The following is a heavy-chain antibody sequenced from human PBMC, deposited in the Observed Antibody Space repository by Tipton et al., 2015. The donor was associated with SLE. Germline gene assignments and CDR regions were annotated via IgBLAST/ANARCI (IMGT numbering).Heavy chain of an antibody. Sequence: TLSLTCTVSGGSMSNYYWSWIRQPPGKRLEWIGYIYTGGSTNYNPSLKSRVTMSVDTSKRQISLRLNSVTAADTAVYYCARKQWFGELSAFDIWGQGTMVTVS. J-gene: IGHJ3*02. CDR2: IYTGGST. V-gene: IGHV4-4*08. D-gene: IGHD3-10*01. CDR3: ARKQWFGELSAFDI. CDR1: GGSMSNYY.